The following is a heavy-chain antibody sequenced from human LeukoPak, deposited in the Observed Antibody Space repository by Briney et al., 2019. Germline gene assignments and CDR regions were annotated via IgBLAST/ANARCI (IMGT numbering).Heavy chain of an antibody. V-gene: IGHV4-34*01. J-gene: IGHJ5*02. CDR3: ARSHRSITMPRFDP. D-gene: IGHD3-10*01. CDR1: GGSFSGYY. Sequence: SETLSLTCAVYGGSFSGYYWSWIRQPPGKGLEWIGEINHSGSTNYNPSLKSRVTISVDTSKNQFSLKLSSVTAADTAVYYCARSHRSITMPRFDPWGQGTLVTVSS. CDR2: INHSGST.